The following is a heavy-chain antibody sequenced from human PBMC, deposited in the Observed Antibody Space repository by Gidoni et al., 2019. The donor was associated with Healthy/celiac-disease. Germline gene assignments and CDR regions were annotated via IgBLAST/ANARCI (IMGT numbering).Heavy chain of an antibody. Sequence: QVQLQQWGAGLLKPSETLSRTCAVDGGSFSGYYWSWLRQPPGKGLEWIGEINHSGSPNYNPALQIRVTISVDTSKYQFSLNLSSVTSADTAVYYCARGSGAMVRGVTVRSYYYYYGMDVWGQGTTVTVSS. CDR3: ARGSGAMVRGVTVRSYYYYYGMDV. D-gene: IGHD3-10*01. CDR1: GGSFSGYY. J-gene: IGHJ6*02. CDR2: INHSGSP. V-gene: IGHV4-34*01.